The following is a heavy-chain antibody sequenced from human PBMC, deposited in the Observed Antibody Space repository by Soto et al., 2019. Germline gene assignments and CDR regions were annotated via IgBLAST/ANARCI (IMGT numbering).Heavy chain of an antibody. CDR3: ARDIIGVATPEAFDI. J-gene: IGHJ3*02. CDR1: GYTFTSYG. CDR2: ISAYNGNT. D-gene: IGHD2-15*01. Sequence: GASVKVSCKASGYTFTSYGISWVRQAPGQGLEWMGWISAYNGNTNYAQKLQGRVTMTTDTSTSTAYMELRSLRSDDTAVYYCARDIIGVATPEAFDIWGQGTMVTVSS. V-gene: IGHV1-18*01.